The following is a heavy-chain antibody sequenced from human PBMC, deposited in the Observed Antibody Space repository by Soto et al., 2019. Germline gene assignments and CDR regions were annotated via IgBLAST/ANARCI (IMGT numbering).Heavy chain of an antibody. CDR3: AKEPVGPDWYFDL. Sequence: PGGSLRLSCVASGFTFSSYVIHWVRQAPGKGLEWVALISTDGTEKHYPGSVRGRFTISRDNSKNTLYLQMNSLRAEDTAVYNCAKEPVGPDWYFDLWGSGTLVTVS. CDR1: GFTFSSYV. CDR2: ISTDGTEK. J-gene: IGHJ2*01. V-gene: IGHV3-30-3*01.